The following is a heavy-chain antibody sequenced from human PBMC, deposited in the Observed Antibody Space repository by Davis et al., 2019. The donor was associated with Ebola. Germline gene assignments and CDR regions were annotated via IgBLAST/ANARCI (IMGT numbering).Heavy chain of an antibody. V-gene: IGHV3-74*01. CDR2: INTDGSSI. J-gene: IGHJ6*04. CDR3: ARAAAGTGGPLRYYYYGMDV. D-gene: IGHD6-13*01. CDR1: GVAFRSFW. Sequence: HTGGSLRLSCADSGVAFRSFWMHWVRQVPGKGLVWLSRINTDGSSIDYADSVKGRFTISRDNAKNSLYLQMNSLSDEDTAVYYCARAAAGTGGPLRYYYYGMDVWGKGTTVTVSS.